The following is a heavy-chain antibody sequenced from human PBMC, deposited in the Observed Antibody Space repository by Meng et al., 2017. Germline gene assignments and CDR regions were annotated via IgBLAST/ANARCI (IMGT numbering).Heavy chain of an antibody. Sequence: VQLVGSGGGLVKPGGSLRLSCAASGFTFRNYWMHWVRQAPGKGLVWVSRIKPDGTMTVYADSVKGRFTISRDNAKNTLYLQMNSLRSDDTAVYYCARSDWFDPWGQGTLVTVSS. CDR1: GFTFRNYW. J-gene: IGHJ5*02. V-gene: IGHV3-74*02. CDR3: ARSDWFDP. CDR2: IKPDGTMT.